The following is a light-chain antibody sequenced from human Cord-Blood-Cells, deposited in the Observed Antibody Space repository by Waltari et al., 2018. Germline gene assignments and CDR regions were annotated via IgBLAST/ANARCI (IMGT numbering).Light chain of an antibody. CDR1: SSDVGGYNY. CDR3: SSYTSSSTWV. CDR2: DVS. J-gene: IGLJ3*02. V-gene: IGLV2-14*03. Sequence: QSALTQPASVSGSPGQSITISCTETSSDVGGYNYVSWYQQHPGKAPKSMIYDVSNRPSGVSNRFSGSKSGNTASLTISGLQAEDEADYYCSSYTSSSTWVFGGGTKLTVL.